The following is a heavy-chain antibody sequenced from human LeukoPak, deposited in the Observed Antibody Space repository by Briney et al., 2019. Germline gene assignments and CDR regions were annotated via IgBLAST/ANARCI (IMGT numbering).Heavy chain of an antibody. CDR2: ISAYIGNT. CDR1: GYTFTSYG. J-gene: IGHJ5*02. V-gene: IGHV1-18*01. Sequence: GASVKASCKASGYTFTSYGISWVGQAPGHRLEWMGWISAYIGNTNSAQKLQGRVTMTTDTSTSTAYMELRSLRSDDTAVYYCARLNTAMFVAWFDPWGQGTPVTVSS. CDR3: ARLNTAMFVAWFDP. D-gene: IGHD5-18*01.